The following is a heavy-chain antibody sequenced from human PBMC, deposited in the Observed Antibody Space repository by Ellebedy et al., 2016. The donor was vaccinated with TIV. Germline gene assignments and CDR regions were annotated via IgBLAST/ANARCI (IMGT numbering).Heavy chain of an antibody. J-gene: IGHJ4*02. Sequence: SQTLSLTCAISGDSVSSNSVAWPWIRQSPSRGLEWLGRTYYRSKWYNDYAASVKSRITINPATSKNQFSLQLNSVTPEDTAVYYCARMGYSSTLPYLDYWGQGTLVTVSS. CDR3: ARMGYSSTLPYLDY. V-gene: IGHV6-1*01. D-gene: IGHD6-13*01. CDR1: GDSVSSNSVA. CDR2: TYYRSKWYN.